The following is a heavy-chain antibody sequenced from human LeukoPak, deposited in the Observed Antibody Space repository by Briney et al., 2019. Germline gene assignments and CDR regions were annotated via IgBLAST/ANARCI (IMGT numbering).Heavy chain of an antibody. V-gene: IGHV4-30-4*01. D-gene: IGHD3-10*01. CDR2: IYYSGST. J-gene: IGHJ5*02. Sequence: SETLSLTCTVSGGSISSGDYYWSWIRQPPGKGLEWIGYIYYSGSTHYNPSLKSPVTISVDTSKNQFSLKLSSVTTADTALYYCARYASGSYYWFDPWGQGTLVTVSS. CDR1: GGSISSGDYY. CDR3: ARYASGSYYWFDP.